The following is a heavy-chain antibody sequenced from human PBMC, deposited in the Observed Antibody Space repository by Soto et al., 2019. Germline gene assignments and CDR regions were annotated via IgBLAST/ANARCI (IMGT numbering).Heavy chain of an antibody. CDR3: TALWTGFYGMDV. CDR2: IYYSGST. Sequence: QVQLQESGPGLVKPSETLSLACTVSGDSISGYYWSWIRQPPGKGLEWIGYIYYSGSTKYNPSLKSRLTIAIDTSKKQFSLNLSSVTAADTAVYYCTALWTGFYGMDVWGPGTTVTVSS. CDR1: GDSISGYY. J-gene: IGHJ6*02. D-gene: IGHD3-3*01. V-gene: IGHV4-59*01.